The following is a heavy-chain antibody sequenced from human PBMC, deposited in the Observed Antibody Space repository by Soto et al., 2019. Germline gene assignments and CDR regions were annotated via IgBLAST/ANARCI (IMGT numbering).Heavy chain of an antibody. Sequence: QVQLVQSGAEVKKPGSSVKVSCKASGGTFSSYTISWVRQAPGQGLEWMGRIIPILGIANYAQKFQGRVTXTXXKSTSTAYMELSSLRSEDTAVYYCARDSRRYSYGSWGQGTLVTVSS. CDR2: IIPILGIA. CDR3: ARDSRRYSYGS. CDR1: GGTFSSYT. D-gene: IGHD5-18*01. V-gene: IGHV1-69*08. J-gene: IGHJ5*02.